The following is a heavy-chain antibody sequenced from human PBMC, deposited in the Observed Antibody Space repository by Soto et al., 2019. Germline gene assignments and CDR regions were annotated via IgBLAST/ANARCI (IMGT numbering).Heavy chain of an antibody. J-gene: IGHJ4*02. V-gene: IGHV1-18*01. CDR1: AYTFISYG. CDR2: ISAYNGNT. D-gene: IGHD3-22*01. Sequence: ASVKVSCKASAYTFISYGISWVRQAPGQGLEWMGWISAYNGNTNYAQKLQGRVTMTTDTSTSTAYMELRSLRSDDTAVYYCATQLDYDSSGYFHWGQGTLVTVSS. CDR3: ATQLDYDSSGYFH.